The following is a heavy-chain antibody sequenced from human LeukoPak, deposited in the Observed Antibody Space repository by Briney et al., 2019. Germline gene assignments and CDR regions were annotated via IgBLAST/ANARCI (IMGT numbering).Heavy chain of an antibody. CDR2: IYPADSDT. D-gene: IGHD2-21*02. V-gene: IGHV5-51*01. CDR1: GYNFAIYW. CDR3: ARRGGGDPVHDAFDI. J-gene: IGHJ3*02. Sequence: GESLKISCRGSGYNFAIYWIGWVRQMPGKGLEWLGLIYPADSDTRYSPSFQGQVTISADKSITTAYLQWSSLQASDTAMHYCARRGGGDPVHDAFDIWGQGTVVTVSS.